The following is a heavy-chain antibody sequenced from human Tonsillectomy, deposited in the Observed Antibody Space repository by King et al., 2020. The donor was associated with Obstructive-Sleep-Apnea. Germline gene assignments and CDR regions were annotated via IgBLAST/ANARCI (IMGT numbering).Heavy chain of an antibody. CDR1: NASISNYY. CDR3: ARHSNSWYVPDY. CDR2: IYYSGST. D-gene: IGHD6-13*01. J-gene: IGHJ4*02. V-gene: IGHV4-59*01. Sequence: VQLQESGPGLVKPSETLSLTCSVSNASISNYYWSWMRQPPGKGLEWIGYIYYSGSTNYNPSLKGRVTISVDTSQNQFSLKLNSLTAADTAVYYCARHSNSWYVPDYWGQGTLVTVSS.